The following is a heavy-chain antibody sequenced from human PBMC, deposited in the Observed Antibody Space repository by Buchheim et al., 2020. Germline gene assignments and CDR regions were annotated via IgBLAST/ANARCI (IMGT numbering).Heavy chain of an antibody. CDR2: IYYSGST. CDR3: ARGDDNWNNWFDP. Sequence: QVQLQESGPGLVKPSETLSLTCTVSGGSISSYYWSWIRQPPGKGLEWIGYIYYSGSTNYNPSLKSRVTISVDTSKNQFSLKLSSVTAADTAVYYCARGDDNWNNWFDPWGQGTL. D-gene: IGHD1-20*01. J-gene: IGHJ5*02. V-gene: IGHV4-59*01. CDR1: GGSISSYY.